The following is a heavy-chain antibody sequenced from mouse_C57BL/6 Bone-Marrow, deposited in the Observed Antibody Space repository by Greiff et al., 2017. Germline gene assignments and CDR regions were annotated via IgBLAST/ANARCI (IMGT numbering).Heavy chain of an antibody. CDR2: IWRGGST. CDR3: AKRGGYDGDAWFAY. D-gene: IGHD2-2*01. V-gene: IGHV2-5*01. Sequence: VQLQQSGPGLVQPSQSLSITCTVSGFSLTSYGVHWVRQSPGKGLEWLGVIWRGGSTDYNAAFMSRLSITKDNFKSQVFFKMNSLQADDTAIYYCAKRGGYDGDAWFAYWGQGTLVTVSA. CDR1: GFSLTSYG. J-gene: IGHJ3*01.